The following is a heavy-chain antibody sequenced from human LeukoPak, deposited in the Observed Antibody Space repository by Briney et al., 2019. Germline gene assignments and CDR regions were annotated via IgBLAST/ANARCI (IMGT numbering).Heavy chain of an antibody. Sequence: NTGGSLRLSCAASGLTFSNARMCWVRQAPGKGLEWVGRIKSKTDGGTTDYAAPVKGRFTISRDDSKNTLYLQMNSLKTEDTAVYYCTTDLLLFPDVWGQGTTVTVSS. CDR1: GLTFSNAR. J-gene: IGHJ6*02. D-gene: IGHD2-21*02. V-gene: IGHV3-15*01. CDR2: IKSKTDGGTT. CDR3: TTDLLLFPDV.